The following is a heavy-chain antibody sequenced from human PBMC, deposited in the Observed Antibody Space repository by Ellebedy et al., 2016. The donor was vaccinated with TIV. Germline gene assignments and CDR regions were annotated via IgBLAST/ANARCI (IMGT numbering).Heavy chain of an antibody. V-gene: IGHV3-23*01. CDR3: ASLAVAGSYYYYYGMDV. D-gene: IGHD6-19*01. Sequence: GESLKISXAASGFTLSNYGMTWVRQAPGKGLERVSFISDSGGTTYYADSVKGRFTISRDNSKNTLYLQMNSLRAEDTAVYYCASLAVAGSYYYYYGMDVWGQGTTVTVSS. J-gene: IGHJ6*02. CDR2: ISDSGGTT. CDR1: GFTLSNYG.